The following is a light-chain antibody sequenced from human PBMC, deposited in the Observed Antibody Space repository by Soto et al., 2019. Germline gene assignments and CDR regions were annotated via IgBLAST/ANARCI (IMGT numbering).Light chain of an antibody. J-gene: IGKJ1*01. CDR3: QQYNHWPRT. Sequence: EIVMTQSPATLSVSPGERATLSCRASQSVSSNLAWYQQKPGQAPRLLIYGASTRATGIPARFSGSGSGTEFTLTISSLQSEDFAAYYSQQYNHWPRTFDQGTKVDVK. V-gene: IGKV3-15*01. CDR1: QSVSSN. CDR2: GAS.